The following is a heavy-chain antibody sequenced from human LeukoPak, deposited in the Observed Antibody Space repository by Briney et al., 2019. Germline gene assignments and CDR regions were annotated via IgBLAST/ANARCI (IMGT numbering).Heavy chain of an antibody. V-gene: IGHV3-21*01. CDR1: GFTFSSYS. D-gene: IGHD3-3*01. CDR2: ISSSSSYI. Sequence: GGSLRLSCAASGFTFSSYSMNWVRQTPGKGLEWVSSISSSSSYIYYADSVKGRFTISRDNAKNSLYLQMNSLRAEDTAVYYCARDLVGDFWSSPANDAFDIWGQGTMVTVSS. J-gene: IGHJ3*02. CDR3: ARDLVGDFWSSPANDAFDI.